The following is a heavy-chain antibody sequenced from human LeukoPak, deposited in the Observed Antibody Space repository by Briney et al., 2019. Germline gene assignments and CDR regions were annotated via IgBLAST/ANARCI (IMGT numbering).Heavy chain of an antibody. CDR1: GFTLSNYA. CDR2: ISGSSRYT. Sequence: GGSLRLSCEASGFTLSNYAMIWVRQAPGKGLEWVSAISGSSRYTYYADSVKGRFTISRDNSKNTLYLQMSSLRAEDTAVYYCAKDLTYNITWYGGADYWGQGTLVTVSS. CDR3: AKDLTYNITWYGGADY. V-gene: IGHV3-23*01. J-gene: IGHJ4*02. D-gene: IGHD3-10*01.